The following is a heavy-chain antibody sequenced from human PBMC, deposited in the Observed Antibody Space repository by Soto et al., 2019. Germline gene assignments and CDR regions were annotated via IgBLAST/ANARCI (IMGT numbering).Heavy chain of an antibody. V-gene: IGHV4-34*01. Sequence: ASETLSLTCAVYGGSFSGYYWSWIRQPPGKGLEWIGEINHSGSTNYNPSLKSRVTISVDTSKNQFSLKMSSVTAADTAVYYCARAITIFGVVITDYFDYWGQGTLVTVSS. CDR2: INHSGST. D-gene: IGHD3-3*01. CDR3: ARAITIFGVVITDYFDY. CDR1: GGSFSGYY. J-gene: IGHJ4*02.